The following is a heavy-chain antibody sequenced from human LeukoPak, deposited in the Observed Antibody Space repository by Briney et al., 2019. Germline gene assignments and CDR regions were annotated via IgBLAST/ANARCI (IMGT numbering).Heavy chain of an antibody. D-gene: IGHD2-21*01. J-gene: IGHJ4*02. V-gene: IGHV4-39*07. CDR2: IYYSGST. Sequence: SETLSLTCTVSGGPINSNNYYWAWIRQPPGRGWEWIGRIYYSGSTYYNPSLKSRVTISVDTSKNQFSLKLSSVTAADTAVYYCAREPIDDPGPPMGYFDYWGQGTLVTVSS. CDR1: GGPINSNNYY. CDR3: AREPIDDPGPPMGYFDY.